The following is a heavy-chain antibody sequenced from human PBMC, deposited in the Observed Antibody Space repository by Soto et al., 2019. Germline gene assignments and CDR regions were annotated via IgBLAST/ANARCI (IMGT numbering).Heavy chain of an antibody. D-gene: IGHD6-13*01. CDR2: ISAYNGNT. CDR1: GYTFTSYG. Sequence: GASVKVSCKASGYTFTSYGISWVRQAPGQGLEWMGWISAYNGNTNYAQKLQGRVTMTTDTSTSTAYMELRSLRSDDTAVYYCASTRDSSSWYLFDPWGQGTLVTVSS. J-gene: IGHJ5*02. V-gene: IGHV1-18*01. CDR3: ASTRDSSSWYLFDP.